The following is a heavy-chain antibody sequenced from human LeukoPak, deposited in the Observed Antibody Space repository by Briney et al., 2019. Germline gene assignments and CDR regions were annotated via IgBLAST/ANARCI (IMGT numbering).Heavy chain of an antibody. V-gene: IGHV1-2*02. J-gene: IGHJ5*02. CDR3: ARAECSSTSCYTGGDWFDP. Sequence: ASVKVSCKASGYTFTVYYMHWVRQAPGPGLEWMGWIDPNSGGTNYAQKFQGRVTMTRDTSISTAYMELSRLRSDDTAVYYCARAECSSTSCYTGGDWFDPWGQGTLVTVSS. D-gene: IGHD2-2*02. CDR1: GYTFTVYY. CDR2: IDPNSGGT.